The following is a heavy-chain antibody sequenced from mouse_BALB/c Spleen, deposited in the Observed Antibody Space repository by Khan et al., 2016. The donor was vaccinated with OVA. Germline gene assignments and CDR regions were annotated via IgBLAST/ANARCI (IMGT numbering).Heavy chain of an antibody. CDR3: ARRGLRWDFDY. Sequence: VELVESGAELAKPGASVKMSCKASGYTFTNYWMNWVKQRPGQGLEWIGYINPSTGYTEFNQKFKDKATLTADKSSSTAYMQLSSLTSEDSAVYYCARRGLRWDFDYWGQGTTVTVAS. D-gene: IGHD1-1*01. CDR1: GYTFTNYW. CDR2: INPSTGYT. V-gene: IGHV1-7*01. J-gene: IGHJ2*01.